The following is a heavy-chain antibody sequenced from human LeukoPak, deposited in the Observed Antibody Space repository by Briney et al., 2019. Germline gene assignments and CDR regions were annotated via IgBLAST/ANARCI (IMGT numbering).Heavy chain of an antibody. CDR1: GFTVSSNY. D-gene: IGHD6-13*01. Sequence: GGSLRLSCAASGFTVSSNYMSWVRQAPGKGVEWVSVIYSGGSTYYADSVKGRFTISRDNSKNTLYLQMNSLRAEDTAVYYCARHSSRNFDYWGQGTLVTVSS. CDR3: ARHSSRNFDY. V-gene: IGHV3-53*01. J-gene: IGHJ4*02. CDR2: IYSGGST.